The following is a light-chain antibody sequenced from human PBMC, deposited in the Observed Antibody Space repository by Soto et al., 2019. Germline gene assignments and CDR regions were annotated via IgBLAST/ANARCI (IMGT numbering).Light chain of an antibody. Sequence: IQITQYTSTLSASVGDTVTIPFRASESIDNWLAWYQQKPGKAPKLLIFAASTLVRGVPSRFSGRGSGTEFTLTISSLQADDYATFYCQQYHTDWTFGQGTKVDIK. J-gene: IGKJ1*01. CDR2: AAS. CDR1: ESIDNW. CDR3: QQYHTDWT. V-gene: IGKV1-5*01.